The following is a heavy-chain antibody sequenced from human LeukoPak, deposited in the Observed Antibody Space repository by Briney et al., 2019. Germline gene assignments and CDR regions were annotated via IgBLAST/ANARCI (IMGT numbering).Heavy chain of an antibody. D-gene: IGHD3-10*01. CDR2: INVNSGDT. CDR3: ARGGLEAYFDY. V-gene: IGHV1-2*06. CDR1: GYTFTAYY. J-gene: IGHJ4*02. Sequence: ASVKVSCKASGYTFTAYYIHWVRQAPGQGLEWMGRINVNSGDTNYAQKYQGRVTMTRDTSISTGYMDLSRLRSDDTAVYLCARGGLEAYFDYWGQGTLVTVSS.